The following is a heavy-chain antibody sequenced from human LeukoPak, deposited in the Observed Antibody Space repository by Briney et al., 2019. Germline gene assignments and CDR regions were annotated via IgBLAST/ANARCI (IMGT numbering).Heavy chain of an antibody. D-gene: IGHD2-21*02. V-gene: IGHV3-7*01. Sequence: GGSLRLSCAASGFTFSSYWMSWVRQAPGKGLEWVANIKQDGSEKYYVDSAKGRFTISRDNAKNSLYLQMNSLRAEDTAVYYCARDVTAISYYYYYMDVWGKGTTVTVSS. CDR2: IKQDGSEK. J-gene: IGHJ6*03. CDR1: GFTFSSYW. CDR3: ARDVTAISYYYYYMDV.